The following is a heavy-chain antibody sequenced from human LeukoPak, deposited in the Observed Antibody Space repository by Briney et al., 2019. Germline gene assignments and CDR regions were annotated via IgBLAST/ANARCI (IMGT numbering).Heavy chain of an antibody. CDR3: ARTYGSGSFPFDY. V-gene: IGHV3-30*04. CDR2: ISYDGTNE. J-gene: IGHJ4*02. Sequence: GRSLRLSCAASGFTFSSYAMHWVRQAPGKGLEWVAVISYDGTNEYYADSVKGRFTISRDNSKNTLFLQMNSLRAEDTAVYYCARTYGSGSFPFDYWGQGTLVTVSS. D-gene: IGHD3-10*01. CDR1: GFTFSSYA.